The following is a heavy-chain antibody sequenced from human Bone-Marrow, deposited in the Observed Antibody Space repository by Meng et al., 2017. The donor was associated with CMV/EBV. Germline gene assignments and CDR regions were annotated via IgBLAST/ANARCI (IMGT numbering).Heavy chain of an antibody. V-gene: IGHV3-13*01. D-gene: IGHD6-19*01. Sequence: GESLKISCAASGFTFSSYDMHWVRQATGKGLEWVSAIGTAGDTYYPGSVKGRFTISRENAKNSLYLQMNSLRAGDTAVYYCARGPRSGWPYYYYYGMDVWAQGTTVTVSS. CDR2: IGTAGDT. CDR3: ARGPRSGWPYYYYYGMDV. J-gene: IGHJ6*02. CDR1: GFTFSSYD.